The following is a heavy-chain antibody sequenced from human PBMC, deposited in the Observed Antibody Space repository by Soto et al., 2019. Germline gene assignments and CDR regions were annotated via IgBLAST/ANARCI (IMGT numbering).Heavy chain of an antibody. CDR1: EFTFSSYE. CDR2: ISSSGSTI. CDR3: ARVEPYYDFWSGSIFPHFDY. Sequence: GRPMRLSCAASEFTFSSYEMNWVSQAPGKGLEWVSYISSSGSTIYYADSVKGRFTISRDNAKNSLYLQMNSLRAEDTAVYYCARVEPYYDFWSGSIFPHFDYWGQGTLVTVSS. J-gene: IGHJ4*02. V-gene: IGHV3-48*03. D-gene: IGHD3-3*01.